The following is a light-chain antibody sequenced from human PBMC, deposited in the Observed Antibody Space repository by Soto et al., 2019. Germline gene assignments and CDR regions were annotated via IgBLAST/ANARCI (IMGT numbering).Light chain of an antibody. CDR2: DVS. CDR1: SSDVGGYNY. CDR3: CSYAGGPYV. J-gene: IGLJ1*01. Sequence: QSALTQPRSVSASPGQSVAISCTGTSSDVGGYNYVSWYRQHPGKAPKLMIYDVSKRPSGVPDRFSGSKSGNTASLTISGLQAEDEADYYCCSYAGGPYVFGTGTKLTVL. V-gene: IGLV2-11*01.